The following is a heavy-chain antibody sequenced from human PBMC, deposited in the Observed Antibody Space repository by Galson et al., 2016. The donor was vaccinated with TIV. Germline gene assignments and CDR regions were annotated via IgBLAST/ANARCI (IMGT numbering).Heavy chain of an antibody. CDR1: GFTFSNYG. J-gene: IGHJ4*02. CDR2: IWYDGNAK. Sequence: SLRLSCATSGFTFSNYGMYWVRQAPGKGLEWVALIWYDGNAKFYADSVKGRFTISRDTSKNTLFVQMNSLRAEDTAVYYCARAPDYGGNFGGTGETHSYYFHYWGQGTLVTVSS. V-gene: IGHV3-33*07. CDR3: ARAPDYGGNFGGTGETHSYYFHY. D-gene: IGHD4-23*01.